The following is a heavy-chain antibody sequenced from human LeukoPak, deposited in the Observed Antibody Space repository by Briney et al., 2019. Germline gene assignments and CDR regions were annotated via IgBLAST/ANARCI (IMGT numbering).Heavy chain of an antibody. J-gene: IGHJ6*02. V-gene: IGHV1-2*02. D-gene: IGHD1-1*01. CDR1: GYTFSGYY. CDR3: AREPVVQLERQVHYYGMDV. Sequence: ASVKVSCKASGYTFSGYYMHWVRQAPGQGLEWMGWINPNSGGTNYAQKFQGRVTMTRDTSISTAYMELSRLRSDDTAVYYCAREPVVQLERQVHYYGMDVWGQGTTVTVSS. CDR2: INPNSGGT.